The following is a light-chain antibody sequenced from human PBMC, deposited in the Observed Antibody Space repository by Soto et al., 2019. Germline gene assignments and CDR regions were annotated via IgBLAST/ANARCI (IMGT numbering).Light chain of an antibody. CDR3: SSYTSSSTSPYV. V-gene: IGLV2-14*01. CDR1: SGDVGGYNY. J-gene: IGLJ1*01. CDR2: GVS. Sequence: QSVLTQPASVSGSPGQSITISCTGTSGDVGGYNYVSWYQQHPGKAPKLMIYGVSNRPSGVSNRFFGSKSGNTASLTISGLQAEDEADYYCSSYTSSSTSPYVFGTGTKVTVL.